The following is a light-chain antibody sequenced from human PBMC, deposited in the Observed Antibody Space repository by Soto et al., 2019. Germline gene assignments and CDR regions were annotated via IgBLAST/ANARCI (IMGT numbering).Light chain of an antibody. J-gene: IGLJ1*01. CDR3: SSYTSSSTQV. V-gene: IGLV2-14*01. Sequence: QSVLTQPASVSGSPGQSITISCTVTSSDVGGYNYVSWYQQLPGKVPKLMIYEVSNRPSGVSNRFSGSKSGNTASLTISGLQAEDEADYYCSSYTSSSTQVFGTGTKATVL. CDR2: EVS. CDR1: SSDVGGYNY.